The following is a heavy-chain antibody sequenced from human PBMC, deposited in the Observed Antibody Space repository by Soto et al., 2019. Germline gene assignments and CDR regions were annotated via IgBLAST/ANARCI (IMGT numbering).Heavy chain of an antibody. Sequence: PSETLSLTCAVSGGSISSGGYSWSWIRQPPGKGLEWIGYMYHSGSTNYNPSLKSRVTISVDTSKNQFSLKLSSVAAADTAVYYCARDPDSRGYSYFDYWGQGTLVTVSS. CDR2: MYHSGST. CDR3: ARDPDSRGYSYFDY. CDR1: GGSISSGGYS. J-gene: IGHJ4*02. V-gene: IGHV4-30-2*01. D-gene: IGHD3-22*01.